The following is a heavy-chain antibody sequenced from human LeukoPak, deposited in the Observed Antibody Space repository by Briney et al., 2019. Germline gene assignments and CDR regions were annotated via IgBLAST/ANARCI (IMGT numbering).Heavy chain of an antibody. D-gene: IGHD6-13*01. CDR1: GFTFSSYA. Sequence: GGSLRLSCAASGFTFSSYAMSWVRQAPGKGLGWVSAISGSGGSTYYADSVKGRFTISRDNSKITLYLQMSSLRAEDTAIYYCAKGPDSGYSSRFCDCWGQGTLVTVSS. J-gene: IGHJ4*02. CDR2: ISGSGGST. CDR3: AKGPDSGYSSRFCDC. V-gene: IGHV3-23*01.